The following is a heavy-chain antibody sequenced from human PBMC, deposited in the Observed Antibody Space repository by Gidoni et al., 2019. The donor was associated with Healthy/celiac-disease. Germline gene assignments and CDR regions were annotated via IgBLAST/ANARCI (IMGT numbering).Heavy chain of an antibody. Sequence: QVQLVQSGAEVKKPGTSVKVSCKAAGGTFSSYAISWVRQAPGQGLEWMGGIIPILGTANDAQKFQGRVTITADESTSTAYMELSSLRSEDTSVYYCARWLGPPKAFFDYWGQGTLVTVSS. CDR3: ARWLGPPKAFFDY. J-gene: IGHJ4*02. CDR1: GGTFSSYA. D-gene: IGHD6-19*01. CDR2: IIPILGTA. V-gene: IGHV1-69*01.